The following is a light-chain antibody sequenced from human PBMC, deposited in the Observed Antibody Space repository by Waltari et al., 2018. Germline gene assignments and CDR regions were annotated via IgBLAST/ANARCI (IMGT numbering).Light chain of an antibody. V-gene: IGKV1-8*01. CDR3: QQYYSYLIT. CDR2: AAS. Sequence: AIRMTQSPSSLSASTGDRVTITCRASQGISSYLAWYQQKPGKAPKLLIYAASTLQSWVPSRFSGSGSGTDFTLTISCLQSEDFATYYCQQYYSYLITFGQGTRLEIK. CDR1: QGISSY. J-gene: IGKJ5*01.